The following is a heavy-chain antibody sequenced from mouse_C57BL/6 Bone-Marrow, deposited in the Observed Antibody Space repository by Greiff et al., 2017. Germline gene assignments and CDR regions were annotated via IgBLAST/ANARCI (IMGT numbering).Heavy chain of an antibody. Sequence: VQLQQSGPELVKPGASVKMSCKASGYTFTDYNMHWVKQSHGKSLEWIGYINPNNGGTSYNQKFKGKATLTVNKSSSTAYMALRSLTSEDSAVYYCARPTVVDYAMDYWGQGTSVTVSS. CDR1: GYTFTDYN. V-gene: IGHV1-22*01. J-gene: IGHJ4*01. D-gene: IGHD1-1*01. CDR3: ARPTVVDYAMDY. CDR2: INPNNGGT.